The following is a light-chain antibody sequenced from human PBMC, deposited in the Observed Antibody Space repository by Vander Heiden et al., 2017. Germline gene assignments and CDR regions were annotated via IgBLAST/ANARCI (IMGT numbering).Light chain of an antibody. CDR3: MQALQTPPYT. CDR1: QSTLHNNGYSY. Sequence: DIVVTQSPLSLPVTPGEPASISCRSSQSTLHNNGYSYLDGYLQKPGQSPQLLIYLGSYRASGVPDRCSGSGAGTDFTLKISRVEAEDVVVYYCMQALQTPPYTFGQGTKLEIK. V-gene: IGKV2-28*01. CDR2: LGS. J-gene: IGKJ2*01.